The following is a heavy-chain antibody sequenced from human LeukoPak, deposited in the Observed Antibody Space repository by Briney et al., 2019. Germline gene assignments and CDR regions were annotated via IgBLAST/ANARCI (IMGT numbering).Heavy chain of an antibody. CDR3: TKGPSGIAVAGSPKYFQH. CDR2: ISWNSGNI. CDR1: GFTFSSYG. Sequence: GGSLRLSCAASGFTFSSYGMHWVRHAPGKGLEWVSGISWNSGNIDYADSVKGRFTISRDNAKNSLYLQMNSLRAEDTALYYCTKGPSGIAVAGSPKYFQHWGQGTLVTVSS. D-gene: IGHD6-19*01. V-gene: IGHV3-9*01. J-gene: IGHJ1*01.